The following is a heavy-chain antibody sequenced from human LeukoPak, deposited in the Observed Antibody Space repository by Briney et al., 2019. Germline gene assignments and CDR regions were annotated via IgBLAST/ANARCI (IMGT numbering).Heavy chain of an antibody. CDR2: INPNSGGT. V-gene: IGHV1-2*02. Sequence: ASVRVSCKASGYTFTGYYMHWVRQAPGQGLEWMGWINPNSGGTNYAQRFQGMVTMTRDTSISTAYMELSRLRSDDTAVYYCARGPLAAAGSDYCGERHFFSVSS. D-gene: IGHD6-13*01. J-gene: IGHJ4*02. CDR3: ARGPLAAAGSDY. CDR1: GYTFTGYY.